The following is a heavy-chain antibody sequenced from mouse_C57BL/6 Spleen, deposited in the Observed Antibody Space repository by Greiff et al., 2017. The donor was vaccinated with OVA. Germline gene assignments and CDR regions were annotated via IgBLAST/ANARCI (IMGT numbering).Heavy chain of an antibody. Sequence: EVKLVESGGGLVQPGGSLSLSCAASGFTFTAYYMSWVRQPPGKALEWLGFIRNKANGYTTEYSASVKGRFTISRDNSQSILYLQMNALRAEDSATYYCAREATVVARGYFDVWGTGTTVTVSS. V-gene: IGHV7-3*01. CDR2: IRNKANGYTT. CDR3: AREATVVARGYFDV. CDR1: GFTFTAYY. J-gene: IGHJ1*03. D-gene: IGHD1-1*01.